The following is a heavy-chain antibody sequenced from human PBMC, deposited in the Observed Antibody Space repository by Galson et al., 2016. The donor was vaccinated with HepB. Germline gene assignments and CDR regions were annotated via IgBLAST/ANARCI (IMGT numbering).Heavy chain of an antibody. CDR1: GFTFSSYA. V-gene: IGHV3-64D*09. CDR2: ISSDAVTT. CDR3: VTQYGVDV. J-gene: IGHJ6*02. Sequence: LRLSCAASGFTFSSYAMHWVRQAPGKGLEYVSAISSDAVTTYYADSVKGRFTISRENSKNTLYLQLSGLRAEDTAVYYCVTQYGVDVWGQGTTVTVS.